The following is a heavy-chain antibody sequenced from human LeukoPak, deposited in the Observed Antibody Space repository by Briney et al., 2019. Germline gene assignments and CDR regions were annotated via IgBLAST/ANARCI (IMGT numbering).Heavy chain of an antibody. V-gene: IGHV1-69*06. J-gene: IGHJ4*02. CDR2: IIPIFGTA. Sequence: SVKVSCKASGGTFSSYAISWVRQAPGQGLEWMGGIIPIFGTANYAQKFQGRVTITADKSTSTAYMELSSLRSEDTAVYYCAVPIEGYGFDYWGQGTLVTVSS. CDR1: GGTFSSYA. D-gene: IGHD5-12*01. CDR3: AVPIEGYGFDY.